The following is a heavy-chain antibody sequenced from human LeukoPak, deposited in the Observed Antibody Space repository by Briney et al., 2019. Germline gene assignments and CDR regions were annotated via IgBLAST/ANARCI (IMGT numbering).Heavy chain of an antibody. Sequence: PGGSLRLSCAASGFTFSSYSMNWGRQAPGMGLEWVSSISSSSSSYIYYADSVKGRFTISRDNAKNSLYLQMNSLRAEDTAVYYCAREVVVPAAARHYYYYYYMDVWGKGTTVTVSS. CDR3: AREVVVPAAARHYYYYYYMDV. CDR1: GFTFSSYS. D-gene: IGHD2-2*01. J-gene: IGHJ6*03. CDR2: ISSSSSSYI. V-gene: IGHV3-21*01.